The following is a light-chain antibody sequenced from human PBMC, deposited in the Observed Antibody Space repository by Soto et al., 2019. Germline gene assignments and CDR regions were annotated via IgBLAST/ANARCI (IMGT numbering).Light chain of an antibody. CDR3: QQYGSSPEYT. CDR1: QSVSSSY. V-gene: IGKV3-20*01. CDR2: GAS. Sequence: EIVLTQSPGTLSLSPGERATLSCRASQSVSSSYLAWYQQKPGQAPRLLIYGASSRATGIPDRFSGSGSGTDFTLTISRLEPDDFALYYCQQYGSSPEYTFGQRTKLEIK. J-gene: IGKJ2*01.